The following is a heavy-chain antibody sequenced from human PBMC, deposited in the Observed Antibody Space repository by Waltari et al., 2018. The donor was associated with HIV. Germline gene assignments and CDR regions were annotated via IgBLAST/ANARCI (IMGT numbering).Heavy chain of an antibody. Sequence: EVQLVESGGGLVQPGGSLRLSCAASGFTFSRYDMHWVRQATGKGLEWVSAITTAGDTYYPGSVKGRFTISRENGKNSLYLQRNSLRAGDTAVYFCARGAHSSSYLGFHFDSWGQGTLVTVSS. D-gene: IGHD6-6*01. V-gene: IGHV3-13*01. CDR2: ITTAGDT. CDR3: ARGAHSSSYLGFHFDS. J-gene: IGHJ4*02. CDR1: GFTFSRYD.